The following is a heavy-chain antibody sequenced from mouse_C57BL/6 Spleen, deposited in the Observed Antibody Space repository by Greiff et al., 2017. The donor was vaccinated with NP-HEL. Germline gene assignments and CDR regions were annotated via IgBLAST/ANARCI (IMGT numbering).Heavy chain of an antibody. CDR2: IWSGGST. V-gene: IGHV2-2*01. CDR3: ARNRGDGYLSWFAY. D-gene: IGHD2-3*01. CDR1: GFSFTSYG. Sequence: VQRVESGPGLVQPSQRLSITCTVSGFSFTSYGVHWVRQSPGKGLEWLGVIWSGGSTDYNAAFISRLSISKDNSKSQVFFKMNSLQADDTAIYYCARNRGDGYLSWFAYWGQGTLVTVSA. J-gene: IGHJ3*01.